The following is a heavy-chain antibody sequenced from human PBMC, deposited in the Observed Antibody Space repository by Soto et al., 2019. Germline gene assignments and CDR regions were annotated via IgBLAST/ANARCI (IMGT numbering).Heavy chain of an antibody. J-gene: IGHJ3*02. Sequence: QVQLVQSGAEVKKPGASVKVSCKASGYTFTSYDINWVRQATGQGLEWMGWMNPNSGNTGYAQKFQGRVTMTRNTSISTAYMELSSLXXXXXXXXYCASPLAVSAFDIWGQGTMVTVSS. CDR3: ASPLAVSAFDI. V-gene: IGHV1-8*01. CDR2: MNPNSGNT. CDR1: GYTFTSYD. D-gene: IGHD6-19*01.